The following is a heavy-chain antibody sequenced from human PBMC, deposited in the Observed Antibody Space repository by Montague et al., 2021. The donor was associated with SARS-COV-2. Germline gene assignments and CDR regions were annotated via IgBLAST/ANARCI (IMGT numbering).Heavy chain of an antibody. Sequence: PALVKPTQTLMLTCSLSGLSLNTSGVCVSWIRQPPGKALGWLALIYWHDDKRYSPSLKSRLTITKDTSKNHVVLTLTNMDPVDTATYYCAHRRGLQLSDVFDIWGQGTMVTGSS. V-gene: IGHV2-5*01. CDR3: AHRRGLQLSDVFDI. CDR2: IYWHDDK. D-gene: IGHD1-1*01. J-gene: IGHJ3*02. CDR1: GLSLNTSGVC.